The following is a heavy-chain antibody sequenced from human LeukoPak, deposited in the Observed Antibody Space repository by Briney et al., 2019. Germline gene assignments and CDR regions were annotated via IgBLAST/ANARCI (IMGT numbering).Heavy chain of an antibody. CDR2: IWYDGSNK. V-gene: IGHV3-33*01. D-gene: IGHD5-18*01. Sequence: GGSLRLSCAASGFTFSSYGMPWVRQAPGKGLEWVAVIWYDGSNKYYADSVKGRFTISRDNSKNTLYLQMNSLRAEDTAVYYCARDAGYSYGFLPDYWGQGTLVTVSS. CDR3: ARDAGYSYGFLPDY. J-gene: IGHJ4*02. CDR1: GFTFSSYG.